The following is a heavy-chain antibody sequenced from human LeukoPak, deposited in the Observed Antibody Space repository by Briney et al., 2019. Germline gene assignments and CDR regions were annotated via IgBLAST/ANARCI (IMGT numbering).Heavy chain of an antibody. Sequence: GASVKVSCKASGYTFTGYYMHWVRQAPGQGLEWMGRINPNSGGTNYAQKFQGRVTMTRDTSISTAYMELSRLRTDDTAVYYCARDLVDYDYVWGSYRPTYYFDYWGQGTLVTVSS. D-gene: IGHD3-16*02. V-gene: IGHV1-2*06. CDR3: ARDLVDYDYVWGSYRPTYYFDY. CDR1: GYTFTGYY. CDR2: INPNSGGT. J-gene: IGHJ4*02.